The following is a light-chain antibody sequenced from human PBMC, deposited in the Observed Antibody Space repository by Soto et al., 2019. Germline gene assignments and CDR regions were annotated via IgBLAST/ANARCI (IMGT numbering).Light chain of an antibody. CDR1: SSDIGGYNS. V-gene: IGLV2-14*01. CDR3: SSYMSSVAHV. Sequence: QSALTQPASVSGSPGQSITISCTGTSSDIGGYNSVSWYQQHPGKAPKLMIYEVSNRPSGISNRFSGSKSGNTASLTISGLQAEDEADYYCSSYMSSVAHVFGTGTKLTVL. CDR2: EVS. J-gene: IGLJ1*01.